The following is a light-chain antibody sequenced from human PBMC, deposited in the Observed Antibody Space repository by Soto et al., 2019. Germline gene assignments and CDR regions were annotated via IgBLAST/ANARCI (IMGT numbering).Light chain of an antibody. J-gene: IGLJ1*01. CDR3: CSYAGSSTYV. V-gene: IGLV2-23*01. CDR1: SSDVGSYNL. CDR2: EGS. Sequence: QSVLTQPASVSGSPGQSITISCTGTSSDVGSYNLVSWYQLHPGKAPKLMIYEGSKRPSGDSNRFSGSKSGNTASLTISGLQAEDEADYYCCSYAGSSTYVFGTGTKVTVL.